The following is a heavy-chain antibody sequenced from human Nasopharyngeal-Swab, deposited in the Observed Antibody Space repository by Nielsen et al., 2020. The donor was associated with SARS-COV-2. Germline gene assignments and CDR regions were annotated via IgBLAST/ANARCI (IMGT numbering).Heavy chain of an antibody. CDR3: ARDQGNSGWYAYDMDF. CDR1: GYTFTRYG. J-gene: IGHJ6*02. V-gene: IGHV1-18*01. Sequence: ASVKVSCKASGYTFTRYGISWVRQAPGQGLEWMGWFSDYSGNTNYAQKFQSRVTLTADTSTSTAYMVLGTLRSDDTAVYYCARDQGNSGWYAYDMDFWGQGTTVTVSS. D-gene: IGHD6-19*01. CDR2: FSDYSGNT.